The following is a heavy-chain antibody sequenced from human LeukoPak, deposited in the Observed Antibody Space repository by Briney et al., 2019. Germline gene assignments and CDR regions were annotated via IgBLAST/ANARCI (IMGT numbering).Heavy chain of an antibody. CDR1: GYTFTGYY. Sequence: XSVKVSCKASGYTFTGYYMHWVRQAPGQGLEWMGWINPNSGGTNYAQKFQGRVTMTRDTSISTGYMELSRLRSDDTAVYYCTTLVIAVAGGFGDYWGQGTLVTVSS. V-gene: IGHV1-2*02. D-gene: IGHD6-19*01. J-gene: IGHJ4*02. CDR2: INPNSGGT. CDR3: TTLVIAVAGGFGDY.